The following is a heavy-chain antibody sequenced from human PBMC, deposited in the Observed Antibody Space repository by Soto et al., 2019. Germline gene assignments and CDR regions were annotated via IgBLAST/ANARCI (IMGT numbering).Heavy chain of an antibody. CDR2: INPNSGGT. CDR3: AGSYAEWFGELPDTYFDY. D-gene: IGHD3-10*01. J-gene: IGHJ4*02. Sequence: ASVKVSCKASGYTFTGYYMHWVRQAPGQGLEWMGWINPNSGGTNYAQKFQGWVTMTRDTSISTAYMELSRLRSDDTAVYYCAGSYAEWFGELPDTYFDYWGQGTPVTLSS. CDR1: GYTFTGYY. V-gene: IGHV1-2*04.